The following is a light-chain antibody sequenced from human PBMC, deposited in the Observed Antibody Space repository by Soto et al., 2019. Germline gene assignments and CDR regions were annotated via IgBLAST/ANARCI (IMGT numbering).Light chain of an antibody. CDR3: QHYNNWPIT. Sequence: EIVMTQSPATLSVSPGESVTLSCRASQSVVSNLAWYQQRPGQAPSLLIFGASTRAPGIPGRFSGSGSGTDFTLTISSLQSEDFAVYHCQHYNNWPITFGQGTRLEIK. CDR1: QSVVSN. J-gene: IGKJ5*01. V-gene: IGKV3-15*01. CDR2: GAS.